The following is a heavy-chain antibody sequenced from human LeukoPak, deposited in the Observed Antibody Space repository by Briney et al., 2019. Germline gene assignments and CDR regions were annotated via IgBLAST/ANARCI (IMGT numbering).Heavy chain of an antibody. CDR2: IYYSGST. V-gene: IGHV4-30-4*08. CDR1: GGSISSGDYY. CDR3: ARDGDRYYFDY. Sequence: SQTLSLTCTVSGGSISSGDYYWSWIRQPPGKGLEWIGYIYYSGSTYHNPSLKSRVTISVDTSKNQFSLKLSSVTAADTAVYYCARDGDRYYFDYWGQGTLVTVSS. J-gene: IGHJ4*02. D-gene: IGHD7-27*01.